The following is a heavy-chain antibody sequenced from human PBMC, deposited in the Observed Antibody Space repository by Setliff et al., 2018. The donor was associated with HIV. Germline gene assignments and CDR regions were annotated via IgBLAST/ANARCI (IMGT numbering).Heavy chain of an antibody. CDR1: GGSINRSNYY. D-gene: IGHD3-9*01. Sequence: LSLTCTVPGGSINRSNYYWGWVRQPPGKGLEWIGTISYTGSTYYDPSLKSRVTISLDTSKNQFFLKLSSVTAPDTAIYYCARQTWEYYDTLTGYYRSPKNFDSWGQGTLVTVSS. J-gene: IGHJ4*02. V-gene: IGHV4-39*01. CDR3: ARQTWEYYDTLTGYYRSPKNFDS. CDR2: ISYTGST.